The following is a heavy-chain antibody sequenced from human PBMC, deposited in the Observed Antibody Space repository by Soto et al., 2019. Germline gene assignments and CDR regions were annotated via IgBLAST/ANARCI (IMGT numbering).Heavy chain of an antibody. CDR1: GGSISSGGYS. CDR3: ARGWGGYFQH. V-gene: IGHV4-61*08. CDR2: FYYSGST. D-gene: IGHD7-27*01. J-gene: IGHJ1*01. Sequence: SETLSLTCTVSGGSISSGGYSWSWIRQPPGKGLEWIGNFYYSGSTNYNPSLKSRFTISVDTSKNLFSLKLSFVSAADTAVYYCARGWGGYFQHWGQGTLVTVSS.